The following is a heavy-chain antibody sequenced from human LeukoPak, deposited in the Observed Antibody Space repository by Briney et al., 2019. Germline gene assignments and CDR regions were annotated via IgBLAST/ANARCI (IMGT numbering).Heavy chain of an antibody. D-gene: IGHD6-19*01. CDR2: ISYDGNNE. Sequence: GGSLRLSCAASGFIFNSYAMHWVRQAPGKGLEGVAVISYDGNNEYYADSVKGRSTISRDNSKNTLYLQMNSLRAEDTAVYYCTRDQPTAVAALGRGNYFDDWGQGTLATVSS. CDR1: GFIFNSYA. CDR3: TRDQPTAVAALGRGNYFDD. V-gene: IGHV3-30-3*01. J-gene: IGHJ4*02.